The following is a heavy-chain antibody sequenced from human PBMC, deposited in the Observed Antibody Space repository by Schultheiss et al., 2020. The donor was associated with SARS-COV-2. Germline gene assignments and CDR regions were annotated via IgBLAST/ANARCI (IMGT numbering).Heavy chain of an antibody. J-gene: IGHJ6*02. D-gene: IGHD1-1*01. CDR3: ARAWDSRGYLSPDYYYGMDV. Sequence: GESLKISCVASGFTISGYEMKWVRQAPGKGFEWISHIRSDGAITDYADSVKGRFTISRDNVRNSVYLQMSSLRVEDTATYYCARAWDSRGYLSPDYYYGMDVWGQGTTVTVSS. CDR1: GFTISGYE. CDR2: IRSDGAIT. V-gene: IGHV3-48*03.